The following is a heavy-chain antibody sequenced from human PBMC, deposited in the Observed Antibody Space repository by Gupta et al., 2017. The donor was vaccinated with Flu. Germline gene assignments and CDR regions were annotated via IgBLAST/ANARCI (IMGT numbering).Heavy chain of an antibody. V-gene: IGHV3-33*01. J-gene: IGHJ5*02. Sequence: QVQLVESGGGVVQPGRSLRLSCAASGFPFSSYGMHWVRQAPGKGLEWVAVIWYDGSNKYYADSVKGRFTISRDNSKNTLYLQMNSLRAEDTAVYYCARDAVVVPAAHNWFDPWGQGTLVTVSS. CDR2: IWYDGSNK. CDR1: GFPFSSYG. D-gene: IGHD2-2*01. CDR3: ARDAVVVPAAHNWFDP.